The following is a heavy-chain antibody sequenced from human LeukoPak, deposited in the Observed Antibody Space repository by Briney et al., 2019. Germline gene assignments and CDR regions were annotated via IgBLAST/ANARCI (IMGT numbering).Heavy chain of an antibody. CDR2: INQDGSDK. CDR3: ARDMRGVVEWKLVTSGMDL. V-gene: IGHV3-7*01. J-gene: IGHJ6*02. D-gene: IGHD3-22*01. CDR1: GFIITSRW. Sequence: GGSLRLSCAVSGFIITSRWMSWVRQAPGKGLEWVASINQDGSDKFYMDSVKGRFTISRDSAENSLYLQMNRLRAEDTAVYHCARDMRGVVEWKLVTSGMDLWGQGTTVIVS.